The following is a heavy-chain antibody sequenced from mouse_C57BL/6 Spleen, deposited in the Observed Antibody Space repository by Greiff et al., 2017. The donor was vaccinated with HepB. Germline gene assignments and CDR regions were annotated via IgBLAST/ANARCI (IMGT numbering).Heavy chain of an antibody. CDR3: ARDYYGSSPMDY. CDR1: GYAFSSSW. V-gene: IGHV1-82*01. D-gene: IGHD1-1*01. Sequence: VKLQESGPELVKPGASVKISCKASGYAFSSSWMNWVKQRPGKGLEWIGRIYPGDGDTNYNGKFKGKATLTADKSSSTAYMQLSSLTSEDSAVYFCARDYYGSSPMDYWGQGTSVTVSS. J-gene: IGHJ4*01. CDR2: IYPGDGDT.